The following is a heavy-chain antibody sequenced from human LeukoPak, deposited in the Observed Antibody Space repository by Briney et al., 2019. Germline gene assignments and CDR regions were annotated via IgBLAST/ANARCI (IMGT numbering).Heavy chain of an antibody. CDR3: ARYLTGLDY. Sequence: GGSLRLSCAASGFTFSSYATTWVRQAPGKGLEWVSTISDSGARTNYADSAKGRFTISRDNSMNTLYLQMNSLRAEDTAVYYCARYLTGLDYWGQGTLVTVSS. CDR1: GFTFSSYA. J-gene: IGHJ4*02. CDR2: ISDSGART. D-gene: IGHD3-9*01. V-gene: IGHV3-23*01.